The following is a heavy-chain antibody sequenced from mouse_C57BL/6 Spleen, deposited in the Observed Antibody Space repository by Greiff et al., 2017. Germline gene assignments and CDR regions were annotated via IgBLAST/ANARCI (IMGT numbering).Heavy chain of an antibody. CDR3: ARDYGSSSAWFAY. D-gene: IGHD1-1*01. CDR2: IRNKANGYTT. J-gene: IGHJ3*01. Sequence: DVKLVESGGGLVQPGGSLSLSCAASGFTFTDYYMSWVRQPPGKALEWLGFIRNKANGYTTEYSASVKGRFTISRDNSQSILYLQMNALRAEDRATYYCARDYGSSSAWFAYWGQGTLVTVSA. V-gene: IGHV7-3*01. CDR1: GFTFTDYY.